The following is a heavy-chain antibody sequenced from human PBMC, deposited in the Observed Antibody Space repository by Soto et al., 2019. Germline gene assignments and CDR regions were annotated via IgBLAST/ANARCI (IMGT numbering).Heavy chain of an antibody. J-gene: IGHJ5*02. CDR3: ARAIATMVRGALNWFDP. V-gene: IGHV1-69*01. D-gene: IGHD3-10*01. CDR1: GGTFSSYA. Sequence: QVQLMQSGAEVKKPGSSVKVSCKASGGTFSSYAISWVRQAPGQGLEWMGGIIPIFGTANYAQKFQGRVTITADESTSTAYMELSSLRSEDTAVYYCARAIATMVRGALNWFDPWGQGTLVTVSS. CDR2: IIPIFGTA.